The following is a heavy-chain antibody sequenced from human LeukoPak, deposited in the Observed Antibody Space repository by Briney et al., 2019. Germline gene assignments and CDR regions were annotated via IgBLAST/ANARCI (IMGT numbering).Heavy chain of an antibody. D-gene: IGHD6-19*01. V-gene: IGHV1-46*02. J-gene: IGHJ4*02. Sequence: GASVKVSCKASGYTFNNHYKYWVRQAPGQGLEWMGVINPSGGSTSYAQKFQGRVTMTRDTSTRTVYMEVNSLRSEDTAVYYCARQGTYSSAIGMGYWGQGTLVTVSS. CDR3: ARQGTYSSAIGMGY. CDR1: GYTFNNHY. CDR2: INPSGGST.